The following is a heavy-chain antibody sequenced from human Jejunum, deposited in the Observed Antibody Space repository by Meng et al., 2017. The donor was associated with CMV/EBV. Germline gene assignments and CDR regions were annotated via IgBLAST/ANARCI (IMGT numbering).Heavy chain of an antibody. J-gene: IGHJ4*02. CDR2: IGSSGRTI. Sequence: YGFTFSSYAMNWVRQAPGKGLEWVSFIGSSGRTIYFADSVKDRFTISRDNAKNSLYLQMNNLTVEDTAMYYCTRGGWRYSFGSFDYWGQGALVTVSS. V-gene: IGHV3-21*01. CDR3: TRGGWRYSFGSFDY. CDR1: GFTFSSYA. D-gene: IGHD5-18*01.